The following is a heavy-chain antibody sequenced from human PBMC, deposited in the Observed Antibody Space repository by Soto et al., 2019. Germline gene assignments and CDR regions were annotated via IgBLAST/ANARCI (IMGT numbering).Heavy chain of an antibody. J-gene: IGHJ6*02. CDR3: ARVDTAMDIPEGVAAAGTPYYYYYGMDV. V-gene: IGHV1-69*01. Sequence: QVQLVQSGAEVQKPGSSVKVSCKASGGTFGSYAISWVRQAPGQGLEWMGGIIPIFGTANYAQKFQGRVTITADESTSTAYMELSSLRSEDTAVYYCARVDTAMDIPEGVAAAGTPYYYYYGMDVWGQGTTVTVSS. CDR1: GGTFGSYA. CDR2: IIPIFGTA. D-gene: IGHD5-18*01.